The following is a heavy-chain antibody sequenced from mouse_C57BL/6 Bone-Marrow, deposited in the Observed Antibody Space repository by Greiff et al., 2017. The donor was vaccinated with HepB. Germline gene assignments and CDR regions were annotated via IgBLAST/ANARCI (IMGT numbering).Heavy chain of an antibody. Sequence: QVQLQQSGAELARPGASVKLSCKASGYTFTSYGISWVKQRTGQGLEWIGEIYPRSGNNYYNEKFKGKAKLTADKSSSTAYMELRSLTSEDSAVYFCARHYSNYVYYFDYWGQGTTLTVSS. CDR1: GYTFTSYG. CDR2: IYPRSGNN. V-gene: IGHV1-81*01. CDR3: ARHYSNYVYYFDY. D-gene: IGHD2-5*01. J-gene: IGHJ2*01.